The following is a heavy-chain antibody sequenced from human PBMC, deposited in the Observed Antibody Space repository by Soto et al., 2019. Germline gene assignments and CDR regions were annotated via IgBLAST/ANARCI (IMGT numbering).Heavy chain of an antibody. Sequence: EVQVLESGGGLVQPGGSLRVTCAASGFRFSSYVLSWVRLAPGRGLEWVSGITSSGAYTYFADSVKGRFSISRDNSKNTLFLHMDSLQVEDTAIYFCARWATTGGFDFWGQGTLVTVSS. CDR3: ARWATTGGFDF. D-gene: IGHD1-1*01. V-gene: IGHV3-23*01. J-gene: IGHJ4*02. CDR2: ITSSGAYT. CDR1: GFRFSSYV.